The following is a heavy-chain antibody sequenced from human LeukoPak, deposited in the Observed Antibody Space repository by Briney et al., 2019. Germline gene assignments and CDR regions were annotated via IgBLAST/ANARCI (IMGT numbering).Heavy chain of an antibody. CDR2: ICPDGTVT. CDR1: GFTFSTYC. J-gene: IGHJ4*02. Sequence: WGSLRLSCAVSGFTFSTYCMRWVRQAPGKGPMWVSRICPDGTVTNYADSVKARFIISRDNARNTVYLQMNSLRVEDTAVYYCVRDFRSADYWGQGTLVTVSS. V-gene: IGHV3-74*01. CDR3: VRDFRSADY.